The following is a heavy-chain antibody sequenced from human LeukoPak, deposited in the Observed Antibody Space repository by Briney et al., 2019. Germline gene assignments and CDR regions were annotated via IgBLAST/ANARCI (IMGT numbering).Heavy chain of an antibody. J-gene: IGHJ4*02. CDR2: LHRSASA. D-gene: IGHD3-10*01. V-gene: IGHV4-4*08. CDR1: GASISGFY. Sequence: PSETLSLTCSVSGASISGFYWSWLRQAPGKGLERIGFLHRSASATYNPSLESCVTTSMDTSKNQFSLKLYYVTAADTAVYYCARTDYYGSGSHFDYWGQGTLVTVSS. CDR3: ARTDYYGSGSHFDY.